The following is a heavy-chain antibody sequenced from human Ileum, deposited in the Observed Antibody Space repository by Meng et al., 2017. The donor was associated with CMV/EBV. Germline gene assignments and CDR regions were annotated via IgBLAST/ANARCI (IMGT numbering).Heavy chain of an antibody. J-gene: IGHJ3*01. D-gene: IGHD2-15*01. CDR1: GFTFSNYW. CDR2: IHIDGSDT. CDR3: AKGVTSGAPYRAFDL. Sequence: GGSLRLSCTASGFTFSNYWMHWVRQAPGKGLVWVSRIHIDGSDTTYADFVKGRFTISRDNAKNTLYLQMNRLGADDTALYNCAKGVTSGAPYRAFDLLGQGTKVTVSS. V-gene: IGHV3-74*01.